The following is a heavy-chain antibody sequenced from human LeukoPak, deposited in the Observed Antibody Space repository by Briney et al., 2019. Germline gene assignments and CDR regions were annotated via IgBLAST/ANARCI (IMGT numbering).Heavy chain of an antibody. CDR2: IYSGGST. V-gene: IGHV3-66*01. CDR1: GFTISSNY. J-gene: IGHJ3*02. Sequence: GGSLRLSCAASGFTISSNYMSWVRQAPGNGLEWVSVIYSGGSTYYADSVKGRFTISRDNSKNTLYLQMNSLRVEDTAVYYCARVQYSYGYSHAFDIWGQGTMVTVSS. D-gene: IGHD5-18*01. CDR3: ARVQYSYGYSHAFDI.